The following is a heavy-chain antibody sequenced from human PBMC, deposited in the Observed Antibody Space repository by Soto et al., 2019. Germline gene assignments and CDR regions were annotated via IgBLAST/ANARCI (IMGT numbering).Heavy chain of an antibody. V-gene: IGHV1-18*01. CDR1: GYTFTSYG. CDR3: VSGSDFDY. CDR2: ISTYNGYT. J-gene: IGHJ4*02. Sequence: QVQLVQSGAEVKKPGASVKVSCKASGYTFTSYGSTWVRQAPGQGLEWMGWISTYNGYTDYAQKLQGRVTMTRDTSTSTAYMELRSLRSHDTAVFYCVSGSDFDYWGQGTLVTVSS.